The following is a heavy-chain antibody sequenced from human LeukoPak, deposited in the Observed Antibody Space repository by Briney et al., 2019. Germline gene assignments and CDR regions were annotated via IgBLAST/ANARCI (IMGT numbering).Heavy chain of an antibody. CDR2: INTGTGNP. V-gene: IGHV7-4-1*02. Sequence: ASVKVSCKASGYTFTDYAMSWVRQAPGQGLESMGWINTGTGNPTYAQDFTGRFVFSLDTSVSTAYLQISSLKAEDTAVYYCARESADDYYYYMDVWGKGTTVTVSS. D-gene: IGHD6-13*01. CDR1: GYTFTDYA. J-gene: IGHJ6*03. CDR3: ARESADDYYYYMDV.